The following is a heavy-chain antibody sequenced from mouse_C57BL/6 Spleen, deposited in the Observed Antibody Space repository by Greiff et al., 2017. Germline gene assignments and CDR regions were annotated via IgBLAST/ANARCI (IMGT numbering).Heavy chain of an antibody. Sequence: QVQLQQSGAELVKPGASVKLSCKASGYTFTSYWMHWVKQRPGQGLEWIGMIHPNSGSTNYNEKFKSKATLTVDKSSSTAYMQLSSLTSEDSAVYYCASHYDNSMDYWGQGTSVTVSS. V-gene: IGHV1-64*01. CDR1: GYTFTSYW. CDR3: ASHYDNSMDY. CDR2: IHPNSGST. J-gene: IGHJ4*01. D-gene: IGHD2-4*01.